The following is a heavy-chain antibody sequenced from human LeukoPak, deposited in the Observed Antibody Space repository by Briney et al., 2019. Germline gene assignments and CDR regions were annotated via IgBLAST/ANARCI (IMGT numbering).Heavy chain of an antibody. CDR3: ASNYDILTGYDTTDAFDI. CDR1: GFTFRDWH. Sequence: GGSLRLSCAASGFTFRDWHMSWFRQAPGKGLEWISFISDTGRTLYYADSVKGRFTISRDNAKNSLNLQIDSPTVEDTAVYYCASNYDILTGYDTTDAFDIWGQGTMVTVSS. D-gene: IGHD3-9*01. V-gene: IGHV3-11*01. CDR2: ISDTGRTL. J-gene: IGHJ3*02.